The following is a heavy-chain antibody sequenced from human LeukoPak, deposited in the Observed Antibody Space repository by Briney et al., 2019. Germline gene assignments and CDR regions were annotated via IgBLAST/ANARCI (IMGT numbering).Heavy chain of an antibody. V-gene: IGHV3-48*01. Sequence: GGSLRLSCAASGFTFSNYWMHWVRQVPGKGLEWISYISSNSATTYYADSVKGRFTISRDNAKNSLYLHMNSLRADDTAVYYCARDTRSLIDYWGQGTLVTVSS. CDR3: ARDTRSLIDY. CDR1: GFTFSNYW. D-gene: IGHD1-26*01. J-gene: IGHJ4*02. CDR2: ISSNSATT.